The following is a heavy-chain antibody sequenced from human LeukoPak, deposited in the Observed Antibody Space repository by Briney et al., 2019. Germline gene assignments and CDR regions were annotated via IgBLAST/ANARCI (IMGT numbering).Heavy chain of an antibody. V-gene: IGHV1-69*05. Sequence: SVKVSCKASGGAFSSYAISWVRQAPGQGLEWMGGIIPIFGTANYAQKFQGRVTITTDESTSTAYMELSSLRSEDTAVYYCARGDTSYYYDSSGYSPPFGYWGQGTLVTVSS. CDR1: GGAFSSYA. CDR3: ARGDTSYYYDSSGYSPPFGY. J-gene: IGHJ4*02. D-gene: IGHD3-22*01. CDR2: IIPIFGTA.